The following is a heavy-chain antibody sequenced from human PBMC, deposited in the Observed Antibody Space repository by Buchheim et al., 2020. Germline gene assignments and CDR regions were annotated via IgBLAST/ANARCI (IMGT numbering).Heavy chain of an antibody. CDR2: INWNGGST. CDR3: ARVYSGSYGGPLDY. CDR1: GFSFDDYA. V-gene: IGHV3-20*04. Sequence: EVQLVESGGGVVRPGGSLRLSCAASGFSFDDYAMTWVRQAPGKGLERVSGINWNGGSTGYADSVKGRFTISRDNAKNSLYLQMNSLRAADTAFYYCARVYSGSYGGPLDYWGQGTL. J-gene: IGHJ4*02. D-gene: IGHD1-26*01.